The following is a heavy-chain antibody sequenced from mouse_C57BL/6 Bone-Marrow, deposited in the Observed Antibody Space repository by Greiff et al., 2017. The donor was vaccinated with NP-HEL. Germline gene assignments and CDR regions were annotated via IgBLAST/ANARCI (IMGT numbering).Heavy chain of an antibody. Sequence: DVKLQESGPVLVKPGPSVKISCKASGFTFTDYYMHWVKQSHGKSLEWIGLVYPYNGGTSYNQKFKGKATLTVDTSSSTAYMELNSLTSEDSAVYYCAREAPLYYSDAMDYWGQGTSVTVSS. CDR3: AREAPLYYSDAMDY. V-gene: IGHV1-36*01. CDR1: GFTFTDYY. CDR2: VYPYNGGT. J-gene: IGHJ4*01. D-gene: IGHD1-1*01.